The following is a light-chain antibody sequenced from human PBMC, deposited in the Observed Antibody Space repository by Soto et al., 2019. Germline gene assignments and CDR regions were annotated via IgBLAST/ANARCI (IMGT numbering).Light chain of an antibody. J-gene: IGLJ1*01. Sequence: QSVLTQPSSVSGSPGQSITISCTGNRNDVCRYNYVSWFQQHPGKAPKLMIFDVSNWPSGVSYRFSGSKSGNTASLTISGLQAEDEADYYCSSFTSSSTFVFGTGTKVTVL. CDR3: SSFTSSSTFV. CDR1: RNDVCRYNY. V-gene: IGLV2-14*01. CDR2: DVS.